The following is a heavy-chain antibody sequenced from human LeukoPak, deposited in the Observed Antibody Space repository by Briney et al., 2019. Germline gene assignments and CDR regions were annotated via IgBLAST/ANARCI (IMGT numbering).Heavy chain of an antibody. J-gene: IGHJ4*02. V-gene: IGHV3-23*01. CDR2: ISGSGGST. CDR1: GFTFSTYW. CDR3: AKGILWFGELFYYFDY. D-gene: IGHD3-10*01. Sequence: GGSLRLSCAASGFTFSTYWMHWVRQAPGKGLEWVSAISGSGGSTYYADSVKGRFTISRDNSKNTLYLQMNSLRAEDTAVYYCAKGILWFGELFYYFDYWGQGTLVTVSS.